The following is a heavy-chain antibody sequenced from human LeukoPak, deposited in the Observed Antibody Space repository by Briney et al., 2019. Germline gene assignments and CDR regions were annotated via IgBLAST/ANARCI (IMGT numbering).Heavy chain of an antibody. V-gene: IGHV4-39*07. CDR3: AREDAVSSDDAFDL. Sequence: PSETLSLTCTVSGGSISSSSYYWGWIRQPPGKGLEWIGSVYYSGSTYYNAPLKSRVTISVDTSKNQFSLKLSAVTAADTAMYYCAREDAVSSDDAFDLWGQGTMVTVSS. D-gene: IGHD6-19*01. CDR2: VYYSGST. CDR1: GGSISSSSYY. J-gene: IGHJ3*01.